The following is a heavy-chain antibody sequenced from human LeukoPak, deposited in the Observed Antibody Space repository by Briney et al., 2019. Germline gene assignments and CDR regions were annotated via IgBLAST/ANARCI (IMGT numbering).Heavy chain of an antibody. CDR3: ATAVAAAGTEGYFQH. CDR2: IYHSGST. Sequence: SETLSLTCAVSGGSISSSNWWSWVRQPPGKGLEWIGEIYHSGSTNYNPSLKSRVTISVDKSKNQFSLKLSSVTAADTAVYYCATAVAAAGTEGYFQHWGQGTLVTVSS. CDR1: GGSISSSNW. J-gene: IGHJ1*01. V-gene: IGHV4-4*02. D-gene: IGHD6-13*01.